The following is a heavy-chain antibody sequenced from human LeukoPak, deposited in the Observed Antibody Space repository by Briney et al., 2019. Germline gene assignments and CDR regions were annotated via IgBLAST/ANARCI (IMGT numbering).Heavy chain of an antibody. D-gene: IGHD3-10*01. J-gene: IGHJ4*02. CDR2: ISSSSSYI. Sequence: GGSLRLSCAASAFTFSSYTMNWVRQAPGKGLEWVSSISSSSSYIYYADSVKGRFTISRDNAKNALYLQMNSLRAEDTAVYYCARDTPPPDYYGSGSYRGYFDYWGQGTLATVSS. CDR1: AFTFSSYT. CDR3: ARDTPPPDYYGSGSYRGYFDY. V-gene: IGHV3-21*01.